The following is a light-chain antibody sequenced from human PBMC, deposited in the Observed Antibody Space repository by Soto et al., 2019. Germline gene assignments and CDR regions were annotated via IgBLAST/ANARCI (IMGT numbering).Light chain of an antibody. CDR1: QSINNN. CDR3: QQYNNRPPDT. V-gene: IGKV3-15*01. Sequence: EIVMTQSPATLSVSPGERATLSCRASQSINNNLAWYQQKPGQAPRLLVYGASTRAAGIPARFSGSGSGTVFSLTISSLQSEDFAVYYCQQYNNRPPDTFGQGTKLEIK. CDR2: GAS. J-gene: IGKJ2*01.